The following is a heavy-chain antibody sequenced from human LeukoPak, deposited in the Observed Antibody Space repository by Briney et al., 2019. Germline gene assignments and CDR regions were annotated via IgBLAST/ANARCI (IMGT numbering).Heavy chain of an antibody. V-gene: IGHV3-74*01. CDR3: VRDSSGSY. Sequence: QSGGSLRLSCAGSGFTFSSYWMHWVRQAPGKWLVCVSRINSDGSITSYADSVKGRFTISRDNAKNTLYLQMNSLRAEDTALYYCVRDSSGSYWGQGTLVTVSS. J-gene: IGHJ4*02. D-gene: IGHD6-19*01. CDR1: GFTFSSYW. CDR2: INSDGSIT.